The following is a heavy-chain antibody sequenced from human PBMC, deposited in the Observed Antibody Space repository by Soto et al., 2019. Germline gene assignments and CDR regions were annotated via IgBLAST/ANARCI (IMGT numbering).Heavy chain of an antibody. CDR2: ISNSGKII. D-gene: IGHD1-7*01. CDR3: ARVGELGDY. Sequence: QVQLVESGGGLVKPGGSLRLSCVGSGFTFSDYYMSWIRQAPGKGLEWVSYISNSGKIIYYADSVKGRFTMSRDNAKNSRYLQVNSLRADDTAVYYCARVGELGDYWGQGTLVTVSS. J-gene: IGHJ4*02. V-gene: IGHV3-11*01. CDR1: GFTFSDYY.